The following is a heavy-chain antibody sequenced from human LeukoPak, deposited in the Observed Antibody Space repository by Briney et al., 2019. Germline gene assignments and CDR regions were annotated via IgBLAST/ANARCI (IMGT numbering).Heavy chain of an antibody. CDR2: INPNSGGT. Sequence: ASVKVSCKASGYTFTSYDINWVRQATGQGLEWMGWINPNSGGTSYAQNFQGRVTMTRDTSINTAYMEVSRLRSDDTAVYYCAREPYPPPWYYFDYWGQGTLVTVSS. V-gene: IGHV1-2*02. J-gene: IGHJ4*02. D-gene: IGHD2-8*02. CDR3: AREPYPPPWYYFDY. CDR1: GYTFTSYD.